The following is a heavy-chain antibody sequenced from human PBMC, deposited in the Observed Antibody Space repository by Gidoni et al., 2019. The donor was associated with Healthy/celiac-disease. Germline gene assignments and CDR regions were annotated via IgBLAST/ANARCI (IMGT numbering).Heavy chain of an antibody. CDR1: GFTFSSYG. D-gene: IGHD4-4*01. CDR2: ISYDGRNK. V-gene: IGHV3-30*18. J-gene: IGHJ4*02. Sequence: QVQLAESGGGVVQPGSSLRLSCAASGFTFSSYGMHWVRQAPGQGLEGVAVISYDGRNKYYEDSVKGRFTISRDKSKNTLYLQMNSLRAEDTAVYYCAKGKQVRTVTWAYFDYWGQGTLVTVSS. CDR3: AKGKQVRTVTWAYFDY.